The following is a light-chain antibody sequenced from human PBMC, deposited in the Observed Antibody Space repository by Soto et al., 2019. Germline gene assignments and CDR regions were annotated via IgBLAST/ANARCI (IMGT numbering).Light chain of an antibody. CDR2: GVS. V-gene: IGLV2-14*01. CDR3: SSYRSSIIPVV. CDR1: SSDIGGYNY. Sequence: QSALTQPASVSGSPGQSITISCTGTSSDIGGYNYVSWYQQHPGKAPKLMIYGVSNRPSGVSGRFFGSKSGNTASLTISGLHTEVEADYYCSSYRSSIIPVVFGGGTKLTVL. J-gene: IGLJ2*01.